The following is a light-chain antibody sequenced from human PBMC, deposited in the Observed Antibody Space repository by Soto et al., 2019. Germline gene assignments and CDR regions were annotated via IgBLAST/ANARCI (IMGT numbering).Light chain of an antibody. V-gene: IGKV1-9*01. CDR2: AAS. CDR1: QGISSY. J-gene: IGKJ5*01. CDR3: QQLNSYPSIT. Sequence: DIQLTQSPSFLSASVGDRVTITCRASQGISSYLAWYQQKPGKAPKLLIYAASTLQSGVPSRFSGSGSGTEFTLTISSLQPEDFATYYCQQLNSYPSITFGKGTRLEIK.